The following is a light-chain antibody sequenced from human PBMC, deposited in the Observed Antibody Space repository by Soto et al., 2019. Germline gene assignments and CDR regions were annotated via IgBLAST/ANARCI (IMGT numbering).Light chain of an antibody. CDR3: RSWDSSLSAYV. V-gene: IGLV1-51*01. J-gene: IGLJ1*01. CDR1: SSNIGGNS. Sequence: QSVMTQPPSVSAAPGQTVTISCSGSSSNIGGNSVSWYQQLPGTAPKLLIYDDNKRPSGIPDRFSGSKSGTSATLGITGFQTGDEADYYCRSWDSSLSAYVFGTGTKLNVL. CDR2: DDN.